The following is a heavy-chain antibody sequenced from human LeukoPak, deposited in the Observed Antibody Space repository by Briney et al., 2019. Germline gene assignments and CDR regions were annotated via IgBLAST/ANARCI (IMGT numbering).Heavy chain of an antibody. CDR3: ARFGAMATSYRAYYYYGMDV. CDR2: ISSSGSTI. V-gene: IGHV3-48*03. CDR1: GFTFSSYE. D-gene: IGHD5-24*01. Sequence: PGGSLRLSCAASGFTFSSYEMNWVRQAPGKGLEWVSYISSSGSTIYYADSVKGRFTISRDNAKNSLYLQMNSLRAEDTAVYYCARFGAMATSYRAYYYYGMDVWGQGTTVTVSS. J-gene: IGHJ6*02.